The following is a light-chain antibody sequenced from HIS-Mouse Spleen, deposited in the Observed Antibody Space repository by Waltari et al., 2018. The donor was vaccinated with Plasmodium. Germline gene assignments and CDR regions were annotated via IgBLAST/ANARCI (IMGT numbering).Light chain of an antibody. CDR1: SRDVGGYNY. CDR3: SSYAGSNNVV. CDR2: EVS. Sequence: QSALTQPPSASGSPGQSVPISCPGTSRDVGGYNYFSWYQQHPGKAPKLMIYEVSKRPSGVPDRFSGSKSGNTASLTVSGLQAEDEADYYCSSYAGSNNVVFGGGTKLTVL. V-gene: IGLV2-8*01. J-gene: IGLJ2*01.